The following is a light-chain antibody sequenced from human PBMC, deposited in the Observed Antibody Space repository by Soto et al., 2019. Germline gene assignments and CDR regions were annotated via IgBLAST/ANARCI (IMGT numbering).Light chain of an antibody. CDR1: QSVSSSN. CDR2: GAS. CDR3: QQYGSSPLT. J-gene: IGKJ4*01. V-gene: IGKV3-20*01. Sequence: EIVLTQSPGTLSLSPGERATLSCRASQSVSSSNLAWYQQKPGQPPRLLIYGASNRATGVPDRFSGSGSGTDFTLTINRLEPEDFAVYFCQQYGSSPLTFGGGTKVEIK.